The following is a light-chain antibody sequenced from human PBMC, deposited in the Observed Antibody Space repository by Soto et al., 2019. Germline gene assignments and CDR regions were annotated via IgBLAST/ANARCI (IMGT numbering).Light chain of an antibody. J-gene: IGKJ5*01. CDR2: GAS. CDR3: QQYNNWPPRIT. CDR1: QSVSSN. V-gene: IGKV3-15*01. Sequence: EIVMTQSTTTLSVSPGERATLSCRASQSVSSNLAWYQQKPGQAPRLLIYGASTRATGIPARFSGSGSRTEFTLTISSLQSEDFAVYYCQQYNNWPPRITFGQGTRLAIK.